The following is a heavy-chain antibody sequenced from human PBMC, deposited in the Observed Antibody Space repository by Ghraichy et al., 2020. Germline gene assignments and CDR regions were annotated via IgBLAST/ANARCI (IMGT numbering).Heavy chain of an antibody. CDR2: FAPEDGET. CDR3: ATAPGGAFEI. CDR1: GYTLTEVS. J-gene: IGHJ3*02. V-gene: IGHV1-24*01. Sequence: ASVKVSCKVSGYTLTEVSMHWVRQAPGKGLEWMGGFAPEDGETIYAQKFQGRVTMTEDTSTDTAYMELSSLRSEDTAVYYCATAPGGAFEIWGQGTMVTVSS. D-gene: IGHD1-14*01.